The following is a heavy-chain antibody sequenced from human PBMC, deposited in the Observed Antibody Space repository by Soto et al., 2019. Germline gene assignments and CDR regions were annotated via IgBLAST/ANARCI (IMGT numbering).Heavy chain of an antibody. CDR1: GGSSSGYY. CDR2: INHSGST. Sequence: SETLSLTCAVYGGSSSGYYWSWIRQPPGKGLEWIGEINHSGSTNYNPSLKSRVTISVDTSKNQFSLKLSSVTAADTAVYYCARRQGRWPQLRYFDCRGQRTLITVSS. D-gene: IGHD1-26*01. J-gene: IGHJ4*02. CDR3: ARRQGRWPQLRYFDC. V-gene: IGHV4-34*01.